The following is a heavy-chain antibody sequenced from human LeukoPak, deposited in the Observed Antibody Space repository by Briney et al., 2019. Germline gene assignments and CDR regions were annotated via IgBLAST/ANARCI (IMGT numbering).Heavy chain of an antibody. CDR1: GFTFSSTS. CDR3: AKDRGIAARPKKADAFDI. CDR2: ISGSGDST. Sequence: GGSLRLSCAASGFTFSSTSMSWVRQAPGKGLEWVSAISGSGDSTYYADSVKGRFTISRDNSKNTLYLQMNSLRAEDTAIYYCAKDRGIAARPKKADAFDIWGQGSMVTVSS. V-gene: IGHV3-23*01. J-gene: IGHJ3*02. D-gene: IGHD6-6*01.